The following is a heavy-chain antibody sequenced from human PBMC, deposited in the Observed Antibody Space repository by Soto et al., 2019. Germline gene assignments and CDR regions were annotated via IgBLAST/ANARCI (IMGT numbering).Heavy chain of an antibody. CDR3: VKERIELWLIDY. CDR1: GFSFSAYA. CDR2: ISGSGRIT. V-gene: IGHV3-23*01. D-gene: IGHD2-21*01. J-gene: IGHJ4*02. Sequence: GGSLRLSCAASGFSFSAYAMSWVRQSPGKGFEWVSTISGSGRITNYADSVKGRFTTSKDTSTNTLYLHMNSLIADDTAVYYCVKERIELWLIDYWGQGTRVTVSS.